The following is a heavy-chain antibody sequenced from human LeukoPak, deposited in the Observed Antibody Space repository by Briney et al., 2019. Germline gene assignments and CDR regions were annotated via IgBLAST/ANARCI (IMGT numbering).Heavy chain of an antibody. D-gene: IGHD6-6*01. J-gene: IGHJ4*02. V-gene: IGHV3-48*03. CDR2: ISSGGGAI. Sequence: PGGSLRLSCAASGFTFSSYEMNWVREGPGEGLEWVSYISSGGGAIYYADSVRGRFTISRDNAKNSLYLQMNSLRAEDTAVYYCARDSPEYSSPDGFDYWGQGTLVTVSS. CDR1: GFTFSSYE. CDR3: ARDSPEYSSPDGFDY.